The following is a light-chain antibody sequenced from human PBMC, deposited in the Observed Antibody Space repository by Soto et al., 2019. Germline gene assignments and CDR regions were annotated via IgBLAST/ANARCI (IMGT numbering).Light chain of an antibody. CDR1: SSDVGGYNY. J-gene: IGLJ1*01. CDR3: SSYRASSTTNYV. CDR2: DVS. V-gene: IGLV2-14*03. Sequence: QSALTQPASLSGSPGQSITISCTGTSSDVGGYNYVSWYQQHPGKAPKLMIYDVSNRPSGVSNRFSRSKSGNTASLTISGLQAEDEADDYCSSYRASSTTNYVFGTGTKLTVL.